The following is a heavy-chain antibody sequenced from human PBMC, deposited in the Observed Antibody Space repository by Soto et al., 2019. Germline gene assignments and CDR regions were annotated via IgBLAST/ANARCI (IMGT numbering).Heavy chain of an antibody. CDR2: IKQDGSEK. V-gene: IGHV3-7*01. Sequence: EVQLVESGGDLVQPGGSLRLSCTASGFTLSSFWMSWLRRTPGKGLEWVANIKQDGSEKHYIDSVKGRFTISRDNAKNSLYLQMSNLRAEDTAVYYCARDQGWQRASDIWGQGTLVTVSS. J-gene: IGHJ3*02. CDR1: GFTLSSFW. CDR3: ARDQGWQRASDI. D-gene: IGHD2-15*01.